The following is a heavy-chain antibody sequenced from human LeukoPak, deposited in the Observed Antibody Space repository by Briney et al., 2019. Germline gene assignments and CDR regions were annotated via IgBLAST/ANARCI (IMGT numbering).Heavy chain of an antibody. CDR1: GFTFSSYA. D-gene: IGHD4/OR15-4a*01. Sequence: GGSLRLSCAASGFTFSSYAMSWVRQAPGKGLEWVSAISGSGGSTYYADSVKGRFTISRDNSKNTLYLQMTNLRAEDTALYYCAKGIYDYALDFWGQGALVTVSS. J-gene: IGHJ4*02. CDR3: AKGIYDYALDF. CDR2: ISGSGGST. V-gene: IGHV3-23*01.